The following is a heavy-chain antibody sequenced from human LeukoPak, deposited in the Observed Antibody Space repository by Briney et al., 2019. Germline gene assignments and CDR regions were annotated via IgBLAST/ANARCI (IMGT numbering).Heavy chain of an antibody. Sequence: GGSLRLSCAASGFTFSDYYMTWIRQAPGKGLEWLSGISSSGSSIKYADSVKGRFTISRDNAKNSLYLQMDSLRAEDTAVYYCARGDSGWYRRWGQGTRVTVSS. V-gene: IGHV3-11*04. CDR3: ARGDSGWYRR. J-gene: IGHJ4*02. D-gene: IGHD6-19*01. CDR1: GFTFSDYY. CDR2: ISSSGSSI.